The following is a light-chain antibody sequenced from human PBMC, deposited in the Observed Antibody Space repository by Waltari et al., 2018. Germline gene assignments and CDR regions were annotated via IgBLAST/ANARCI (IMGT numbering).Light chain of an antibody. J-gene: IGLJ2*01. CDR3: LSPETRGSWV. Sequence: SYELTQSPSVSLSPGQTARIPCSGDALPKKYVYWYQKKPGQSPVLIIFKDRERPFGIPGRFTGSTSGTTVTLTSTGVQAEDEADYYCLSPETRGSWVFGGGTKLTVL. V-gene: IGLV3-25*03. CDR2: KDR. CDR1: ALPKKY.